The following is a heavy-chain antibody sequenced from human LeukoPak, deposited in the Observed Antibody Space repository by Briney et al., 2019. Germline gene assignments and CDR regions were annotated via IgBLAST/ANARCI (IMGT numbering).Heavy chain of an antibody. J-gene: IGHJ3*02. CDR3: TPGGDSHYAI. CDR1: AYTLSELA. CDR2: FDPDDGEI. Sequence: ASVKVSCKVSAYTLSELAIHWVRQAPGKGLEWMGVFDPDDGEIIYAQRFQGRVTMTEDTFTDTAYMELSSLRSEDTAVYYCTPGGDSHYAIWGQGTMVAVSS. D-gene: IGHD3-22*01. V-gene: IGHV1-24*01.